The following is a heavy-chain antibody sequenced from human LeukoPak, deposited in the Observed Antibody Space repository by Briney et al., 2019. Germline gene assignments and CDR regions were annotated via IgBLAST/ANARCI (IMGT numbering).Heavy chain of an antibody. D-gene: IGHD6-19*01. CDR2: IYYSGST. Sequence: SETLYLTCTVSGGSISSYYWSWIRQPPGKGLEWIGYIYYSGSTNYNPSLKSRVTISVDTSKNQFSLKLSSVTAADTAVYYCASQYSSGWYDYWGQGTLVTVSS. CDR1: GGSISSYY. CDR3: ASQYSSGWYDY. J-gene: IGHJ4*02. V-gene: IGHV4-59*01.